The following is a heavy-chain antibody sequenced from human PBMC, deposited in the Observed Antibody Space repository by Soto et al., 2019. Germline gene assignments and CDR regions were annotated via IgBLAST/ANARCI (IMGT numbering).Heavy chain of an antibody. V-gene: IGHV1-8*01. J-gene: IGHJ6*02. D-gene: IGHD2-2*03. CDR1: GYSFTIHD. CDR3: ARLNGYCISTNCHGYYGMDV. Sequence: ASVKVSCKASGYSFTIHDIKWVRQATGQGLGWMGWMNPNSGNTGYAQKFQGRVTMTRNTSISTAYMELSSLRSEDTAVYYCARLNGYCISTNCHGYYGMDVWGQGTTVTVSS. CDR2: MNPNSGNT.